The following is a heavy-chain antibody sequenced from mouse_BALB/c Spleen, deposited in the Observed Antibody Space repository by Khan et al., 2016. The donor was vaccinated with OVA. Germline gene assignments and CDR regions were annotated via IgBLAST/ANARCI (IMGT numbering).Heavy chain of an antibody. CDR3: ARINA. Sequence: VQLQQSGAELVKPGASVKLSCTASGFNIQDTYMHWVKQRPEQGLEWLGRLDPANGNTKYDPMFQGKATITAATSSNTAYLQLSSLTSEDSAVYDCARINAWGQGTTLTVSS. CDR1: GFNIQDTY. V-gene: IGHV14-3*02. J-gene: IGHJ2*01. CDR2: LDPANGNT.